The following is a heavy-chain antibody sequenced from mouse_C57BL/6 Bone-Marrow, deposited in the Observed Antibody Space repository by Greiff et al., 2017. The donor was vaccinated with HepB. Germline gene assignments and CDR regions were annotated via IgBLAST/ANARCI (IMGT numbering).Heavy chain of an antibody. Sequence: VQLQPSGAELVRPGASVTLSCQASGYTFTDYEMHWVKPTPVHGLEWIGAIDPETGGTAYHQKFKGQALLTADKSSSTAYMEHRSLTSEDSAVYYCTRGKGVAYWGQGTRVTVSA. CDR1: GYTFTDYE. CDR2: IDPETGGT. V-gene: IGHV1-15*01. CDR3: TRGKGVAY. J-gene: IGHJ3*01.